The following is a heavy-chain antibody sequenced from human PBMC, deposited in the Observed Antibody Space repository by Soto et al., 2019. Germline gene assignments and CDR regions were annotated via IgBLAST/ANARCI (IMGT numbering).Heavy chain of an antibody. Sequence: QLQLQESGSRLVKPSQTLSLTCAVSGGSISRGGFSWSWIRQPPGKGLEWIGYIYNSGNSYYNPSLESRVTMSIDRSKNHFSLNLTSMTAADTAGYYCAVSGKAGMDVWGQGTKVTVSS. J-gene: IGHJ6*02. CDR2: IYNSGNS. V-gene: IGHV4-30-2*01. CDR1: GGSISRGGFS. D-gene: IGHD3-10*01. CDR3: AVSGKAGMDV.